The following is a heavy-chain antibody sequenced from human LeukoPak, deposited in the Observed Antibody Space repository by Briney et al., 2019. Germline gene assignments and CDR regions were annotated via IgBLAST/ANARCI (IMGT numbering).Heavy chain of an antibody. CDR3: ARPRDSNIFDY. CDR2: IYPGDSDT. D-gene: IGHD4-11*01. V-gene: IGHV5-51*01. J-gene: IGHJ4*02. Sequence: GESLKISCKGSGYSFTSYWIGWVRQMPGKGLEWMGIIYPGDSDTRYSSSFQGQVTISADKSISTAYLQWSSLKASDAAMYYCARPRDSNIFDYWGQGTLVTVSS. CDR1: GYSFTSYW.